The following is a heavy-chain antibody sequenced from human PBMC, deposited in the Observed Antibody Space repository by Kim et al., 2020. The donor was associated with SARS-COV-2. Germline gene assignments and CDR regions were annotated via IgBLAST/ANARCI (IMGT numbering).Heavy chain of an antibody. J-gene: IGHJ4*02. D-gene: IGHD4-4*01. Sequence: YYADSVKGRFTISRDNAKISLYLQMNSLRAEDTAVYYCARDYSMETGDYWGQGTLVTVSS. V-gene: IGHV3-21*01. CDR3: ARDYSMETGDY.